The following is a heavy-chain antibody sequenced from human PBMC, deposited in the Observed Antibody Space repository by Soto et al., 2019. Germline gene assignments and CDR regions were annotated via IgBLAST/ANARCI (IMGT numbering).Heavy chain of an antibody. CDR3: ARDSRVYYGSGSSVDG. CDR1: GFTFSDYY. D-gene: IGHD3-10*01. Sequence: QAHLVESGGDLVKPGGSLRLSCAASGFTFSDYYMSWIRQAPGKGLEWISYISSSGNTVYYADSVEGRFTISRDNAQNSLYLQMNILRAEDTAVYYCARDSRVYYGSGSSVDGWGQGTLVTVSS. V-gene: IGHV3-11*01. CDR2: ISSSGNTV. J-gene: IGHJ4*02.